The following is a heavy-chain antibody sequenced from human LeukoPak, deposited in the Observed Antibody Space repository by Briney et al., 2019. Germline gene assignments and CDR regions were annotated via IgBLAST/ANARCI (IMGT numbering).Heavy chain of an antibody. CDR3: AKGGSSSWDYFDY. CDR1: GFSFSSYG. J-gene: IGHJ4*02. Sequence: GGSLRLSCAVSGFSFSSYGMHWVRQAPGKGLEWVAFIRYDANIEYYADSVKGRFTISRDNSKNTLFLQMNSLRAVDTAVYYCAKGGSSSWDYFDYWGQGTLVTVSS. D-gene: IGHD6-13*01. V-gene: IGHV3-30*02. CDR2: IRYDANIE.